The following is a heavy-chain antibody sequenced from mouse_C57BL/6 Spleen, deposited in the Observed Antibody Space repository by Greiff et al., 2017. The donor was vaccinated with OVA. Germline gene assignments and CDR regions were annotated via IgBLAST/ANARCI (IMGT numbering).Heavy chain of an antibody. V-gene: IGHV5-9*01. D-gene: IGHD1-1*01. J-gene: IGHJ2*01. Sequence: EVKLVESGGGLVKPGGSLKLSCAASGFTFSSYSLSWVRQTPEKRLEWVATISGGGGNTYYPASVKGRFTSSRDNAKNTLYLQMSSLRSEDTALYYCARQEYGSSYDYWGQGTTLTVSS. CDR3: ARQEYGSSYDY. CDR2: ISGGGGNT. CDR1: GFTFSSYS.